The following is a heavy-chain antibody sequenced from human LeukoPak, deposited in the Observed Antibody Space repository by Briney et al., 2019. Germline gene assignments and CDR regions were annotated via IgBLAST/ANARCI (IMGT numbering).Heavy chain of an antibody. D-gene: IGHD2-2*01. CDR1: GGTFSSYA. Sequence: SVKVSCKASGGTFSSYAISWVRQAPGQGLEWMGGIIPIFGTANYAQKFQGRVTITADKSTSTAYMELNSLRAEDTAVYYCAKNMPQVGYWGQGTLVTVSS. J-gene: IGHJ4*02. CDR2: IIPIFGTA. V-gene: IGHV1-69*06. CDR3: AKNMPQVGY.